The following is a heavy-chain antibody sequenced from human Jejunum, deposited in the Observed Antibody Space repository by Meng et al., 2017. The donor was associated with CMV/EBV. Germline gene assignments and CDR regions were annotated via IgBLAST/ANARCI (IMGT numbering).Heavy chain of an antibody. J-gene: IGHJ4*02. CDR3: ARADKVRFDY. CDR1: GGKMSRSNW. CDR2: IYHSGST. Sequence: AQLQWSGPVLVEASWTLPLTVVVLGGKMSRSNWWSWVRQPSGKGLEWIGEIYHSGSTNYNPSLQSRVSISVAKSKNQFSLKLSSVTAADTAVYYCARADKVRFDYWGQGTLVTVSS. V-gene: IGHV4-4*02.